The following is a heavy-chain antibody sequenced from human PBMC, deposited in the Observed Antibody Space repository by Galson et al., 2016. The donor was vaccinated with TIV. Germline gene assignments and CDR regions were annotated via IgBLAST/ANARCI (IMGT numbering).Heavy chain of an antibody. J-gene: IGHJ4*02. CDR3: ARDCDGDICYSSSMYFDY. Sequence: SLRLSCAASGFIFSDYYMSWIRQAPGRGLEWVSYIGSRGTAIYYADSVKGRFTISRDNTKNSLFLQMNSLRAEDTAIYYCARDCDGDICYSSSMYFDYWGQGALVTVSS. CDR1: GFIFSDYY. V-gene: IGHV3-11*01. CDR2: IGSRGTAI. D-gene: IGHD2-15*01.